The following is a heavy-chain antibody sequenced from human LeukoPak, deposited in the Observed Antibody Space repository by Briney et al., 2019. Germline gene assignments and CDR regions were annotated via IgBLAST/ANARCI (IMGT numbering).Heavy chain of an antibody. Sequence: PGGSLRLSCAASGFTVSSNYMNWVRQAPGKGLEWVSVISGSGGYTYYADSVKGRFTISRDNSKNTLYLQMSSLRAEDTAVYYCAKESAAGVGWYFDLWGRGTLVTVSS. CDR3: AKESAAGVGWYFDL. CDR2: ISGSGGYT. CDR1: GFTVSSNY. V-gene: IGHV3-23*01. D-gene: IGHD6-13*01. J-gene: IGHJ2*01.